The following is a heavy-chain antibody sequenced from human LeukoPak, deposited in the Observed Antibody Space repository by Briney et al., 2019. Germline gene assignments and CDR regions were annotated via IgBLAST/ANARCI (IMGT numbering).Heavy chain of an antibody. CDR1: CGSISSYY. Sequence: SSETLSLTCTVSCGSISSYYWSWIRQPPGKGLEWIGYIYYSGSTNYNPSLNSRVTISVDTSKNQFSLKLSSVTAADTAVYYCARGPLNYYDSTGYPIGRYFDYWGQGTLVTVSS. CDR2: IYYSGST. D-gene: IGHD3-22*01. J-gene: IGHJ4*02. V-gene: IGHV4-59*01. CDR3: ARGPLNYYDSTGYPIGRYFDY.